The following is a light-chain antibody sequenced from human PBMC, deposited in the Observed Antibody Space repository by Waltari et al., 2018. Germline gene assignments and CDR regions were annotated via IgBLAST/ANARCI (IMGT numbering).Light chain of an antibody. J-gene: IGLJ3*02. CDR1: SSDVGGYDY. V-gene: IGLV2-14*03. Sequence: QSALTQPASVSGSPGQSITISCTGTSSDVGGYDYVSWYQQHPGKAPKLMIYDVNNRPSGVSRRFSGSKSGNTASLTISGLQAEDEADYYCNSYTTSSTRVFGGGTKLTVL. CDR3: NSYTTSSTRV. CDR2: DVN.